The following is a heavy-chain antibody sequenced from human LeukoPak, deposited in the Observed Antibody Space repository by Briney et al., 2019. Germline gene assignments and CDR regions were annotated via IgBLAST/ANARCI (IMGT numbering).Heavy chain of an antibody. J-gene: IGHJ4*02. CDR3: AKDRVIAVAGSTDY. Sequence: GGSLRLSCAASGFTFSSYWMSWVRQAPGKGLEWVSAISGSGGSTYYADSVKGRFTISRDNSKNTLYLQMNSLRAEDTAVYYCAKDRVIAVAGSTDYWGQGTLVTVSS. CDR2: ISGSGGST. D-gene: IGHD6-19*01. V-gene: IGHV3-23*01. CDR1: GFTFSSYW.